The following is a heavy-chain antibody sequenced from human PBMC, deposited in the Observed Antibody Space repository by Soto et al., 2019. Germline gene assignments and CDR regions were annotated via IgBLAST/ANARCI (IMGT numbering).Heavy chain of an antibody. CDR2: INPSGGST. CDR1: GYTFTSYY. J-gene: IGHJ6*02. V-gene: IGHV1-46*01. Sequence: ASVKVSCKASGYTFTSYYMHWVRQAPGQGLEWMGIINPSGGSTSYAQKFQGRVTMTRETSTSTVYMELSSLRSEDTAVYYCARAPGRLGATGVILYGMDVWGQGTTVTVSS. CDR3: ARAPGRLGATGVILYGMDV. D-gene: IGHD2-15*01.